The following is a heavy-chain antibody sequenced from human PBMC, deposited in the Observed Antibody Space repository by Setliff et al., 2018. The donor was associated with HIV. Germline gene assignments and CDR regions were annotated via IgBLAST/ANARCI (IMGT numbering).Heavy chain of an antibody. CDR3: AKKTAAYTSGSWLHY. V-gene: IGHV3-48*04. D-gene: IGHD3-10*01. CDR2: ISDSGRTI. J-gene: IGHJ4*02. Sequence: GGSLRLSCAASGFTFSDYTMNWVRQAPGKGLEWLSYISDSGRTIYYAGSVKGRFTISRGNAKNSLYLQMNRLRAEDTAVYYCAKKTAAYTSGSWLHYWGQGTLVTVSS. CDR1: GFTFSDYT.